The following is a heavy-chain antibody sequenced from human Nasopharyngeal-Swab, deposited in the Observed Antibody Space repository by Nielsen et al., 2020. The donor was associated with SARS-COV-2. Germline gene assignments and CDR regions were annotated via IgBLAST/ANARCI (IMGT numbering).Heavy chain of an antibody. CDR3: ARPSPYGDYSFDY. D-gene: IGHD4-17*01. CDR2: VNTNTGSP. J-gene: IGHJ4*02. V-gene: IGHV7-4-1*01. Sequence: ASVKVSCKASGGTFSSYAISWVRQAPGQGLEWMGWVNTNTGSPRYAQGFTGRFVFSLDTSASTAYLQIRSLKPEDTAVYFCARPSPYGDYSFDYWGQGTLVTVSS. CDR1: GGTFSSYA.